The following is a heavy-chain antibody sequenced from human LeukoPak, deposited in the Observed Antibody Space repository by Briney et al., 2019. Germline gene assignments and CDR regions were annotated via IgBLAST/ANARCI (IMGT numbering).Heavy chain of an antibody. CDR2: IIPSLDVA. D-gene: IGHD2-15*01. J-gene: IGHJ4*02. CDR1: GDTFIPYT. CDR3: ARDRSPGTCLGGH. Sequence: ASVKVSCKASGDTFIPYTFSWVRQAPGQGLEWIGRIIPSLDVANYAQKFQGRVTLSVDRDTATTYMEVTSLRSEDTAIYYCARDRSPGTCLGGHWGQGTLVTVSS. V-gene: IGHV1-69*04.